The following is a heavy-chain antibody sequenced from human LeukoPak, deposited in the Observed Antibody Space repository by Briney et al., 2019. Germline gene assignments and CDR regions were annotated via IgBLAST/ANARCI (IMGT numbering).Heavy chain of an antibody. J-gene: IGHJ4*02. V-gene: IGHV3-74*01. D-gene: IGHD3-3*01. CDR2: IKSDGSST. CDR1: GFTFSSYW. Sequence: GGSLRLSCAASGFTFSSYWMHWVRQAPGKGPVWVSRIKSDGSSTYYADSVKGRFTISRDNAKNTLYLQMNSLRAEDTAVYYCARDAFGVDKSPFWGQGTLVTVSS. CDR3: ARDAFGVDKSPF.